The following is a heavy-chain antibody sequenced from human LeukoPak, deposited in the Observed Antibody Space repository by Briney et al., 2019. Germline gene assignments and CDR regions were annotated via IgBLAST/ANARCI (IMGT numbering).Heavy chain of an antibody. J-gene: IGHJ4*02. V-gene: IGHV1-24*01. D-gene: IGHD3-22*01. CDR3: ARELDYYDSSGYSFDY. CDR1: GYTLTELS. CDR2: FDPEDGET. Sequence: VASVKVSCKVSGYTLTELSMHWVRQAPGKGLEWMGGFDPEDGETIYAQKFQGRVTMTTDTSTSTAYMELRSLRSDDTAVYYCARELDYYDSSGYSFDYWGQGTLVTVSS.